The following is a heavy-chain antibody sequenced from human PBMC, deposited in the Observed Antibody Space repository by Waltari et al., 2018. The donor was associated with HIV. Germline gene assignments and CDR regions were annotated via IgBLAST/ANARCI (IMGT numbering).Heavy chain of an antibody. D-gene: IGHD3-22*01. J-gene: IGHJ2*01. CDR2: IYNSGST. Sequence: QVQLQESGPGLVKPSETLSLTCTVSGGSVSSYYWNWFRQPPGKGLEWIAYIYNSGSTNYNPALKCRVTISVDTSKNQFSLELSSVTAADTAVYYCARGRHSSGYSLWYFDLWGRGTLVTVSS. V-gene: IGHV4-59*02. CDR3: ARGRHSSGYSLWYFDL. CDR1: GGSVSSYY.